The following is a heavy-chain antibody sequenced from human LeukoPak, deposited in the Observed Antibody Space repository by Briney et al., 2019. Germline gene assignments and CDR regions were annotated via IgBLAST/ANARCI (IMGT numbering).Heavy chain of an antibody. Sequence: HPGGSLTLSCAASGIILSSYWMSWVRQAPGKGLEWVANIKQDGSEKWYVGSVKGRFTISRDNSKNTLYLQMNSLRAEDTAVYYCAKEGGASRFDYWGQGTLVTVSS. CDR2: IKQDGSEK. CDR3: AKEGGASRFDY. CDR1: GIILSSYW. J-gene: IGHJ4*02. D-gene: IGHD5-12*01. V-gene: IGHV3-7*01.